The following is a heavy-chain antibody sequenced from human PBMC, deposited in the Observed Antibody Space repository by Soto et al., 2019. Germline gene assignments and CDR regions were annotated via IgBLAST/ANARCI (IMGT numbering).Heavy chain of an antibody. CDR3: VIQVHYCSGGRCYCYAFEI. Sequence: GESLKISCKGSGYSFTSYWIGWVRQMPGKGLKWMGIIYPGDSDTRYSPSFQGQVTISADKSISTAYLQWRSLKASDTAMYYCVIQVHYCSGGRCYCYAFEIWGQGTMVTV. V-gene: IGHV5-51*01. J-gene: IGHJ3*02. D-gene: IGHD2-15*01. CDR1: GYSFTSYW. CDR2: IYPGDSDT.